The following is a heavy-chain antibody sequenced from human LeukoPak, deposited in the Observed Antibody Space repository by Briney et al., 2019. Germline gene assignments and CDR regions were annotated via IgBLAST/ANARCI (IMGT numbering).Heavy chain of an antibody. CDR3: ARDRLKGSSSSQGNY. Sequence: GASVKVSCKASGYTFTSYYMRWVRQAPGQGLEWMGIINPSGGSTSYAQKFQGRVTMTRDTSTSTVYMELSSLRSEDTAVYYCARDRLKGSSSSQGNYWGQGTLVTVSS. CDR2: INPSGGST. D-gene: IGHD6-6*01. J-gene: IGHJ4*02. CDR1: GYTFTSYY. V-gene: IGHV1-46*01.